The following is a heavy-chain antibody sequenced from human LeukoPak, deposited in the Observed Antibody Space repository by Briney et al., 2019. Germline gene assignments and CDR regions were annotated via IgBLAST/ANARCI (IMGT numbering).Heavy chain of an antibody. J-gene: IGHJ4*02. Sequence: ASVKVSCKASGYTFTSYGISWVRQAPRQGLEWMGWISAYNGNTIYAQMLQGRVTMTTDTSTSTAYMELRSLSSDDTAVYYCARDKPAAVYYFDYWGQGTLVTVSS. D-gene: IGHD2-2*01. CDR3: ARDKPAAVYYFDY. CDR2: ISAYNGNT. V-gene: IGHV1-18*01. CDR1: GYTFTSYG.